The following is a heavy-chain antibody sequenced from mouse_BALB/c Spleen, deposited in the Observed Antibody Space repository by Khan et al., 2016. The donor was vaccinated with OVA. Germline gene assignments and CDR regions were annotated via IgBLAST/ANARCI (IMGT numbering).Heavy chain of an antibody. V-gene: IGHV2-2*02. Sequence: QVQLKESGPGLVQPSQSLSITCTVSGFSLTTYGVHWVRQSPEKGLEWLGVIWSGGSTDYNAAFISRLSISKDISKSQVFFKMNSLQVNDTAIYYGARNYDYAEGLAYWGQGTLVTVSA. D-gene: IGHD2-4*01. CDR2: IWSGGST. CDR3: ARNYDYAEGLAY. CDR1: GFSLTTYG. J-gene: IGHJ3*01.